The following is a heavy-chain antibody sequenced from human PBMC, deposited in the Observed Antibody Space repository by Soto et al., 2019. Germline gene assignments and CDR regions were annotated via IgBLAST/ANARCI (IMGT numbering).Heavy chain of an antibody. CDR2: ISASGGNT. V-gene: IGHV3-23*01. Sequence: EVQLLESGGGLVQPGGSLRLSCAASGFTFSSYVMTWVRQAPGKGLEWISAISASGGNTYYADSVKGRFTISRDNSKNTLYLQMNSLRVEATALYYCAKDGGGLAAAAERPLGASDCWGQGTLVTVSS. J-gene: IGHJ4*02. D-gene: IGHD6-13*01. CDR3: AKDGGGLAAAAERPLGASDC. CDR1: GFTFSSYV.